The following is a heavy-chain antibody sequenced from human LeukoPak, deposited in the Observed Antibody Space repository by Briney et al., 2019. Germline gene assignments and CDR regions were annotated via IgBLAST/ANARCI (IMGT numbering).Heavy chain of an antibody. D-gene: IGHD4-17*01. V-gene: IGHV3-33*01. CDR3: ARDLAFVTVTGVGGMDV. CDR2: IWYDGSNK. CDR1: GFTFSSYG. Sequence: PGGSLRLSCAASGFTFSSYGMHWVRQAPGKGLEWVAVIWYDGSNKYYADSVKGRFTISRDNSKNTLYLQMNSLRAEDTAVYYCARDLAFVTVTGVGGMDVWGQGTTVTVSS. J-gene: IGHJ6*02.